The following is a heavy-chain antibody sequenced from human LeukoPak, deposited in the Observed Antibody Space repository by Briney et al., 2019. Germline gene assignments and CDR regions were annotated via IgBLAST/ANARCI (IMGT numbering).Heavy chain of an antibody. V-gene: IGHV6-1*01. Sequence: SQTLSLTCAISGDSVSSNSASWSWIRQSPSRGLEWLGRTYYRSKWFNDYAASVKGRITINPDTSKNQVSLQMNSVTPEDTAVYYCARSSAFDIWGQGRMVTVSS. J-gene: IGHJ3*02. CDR3: ARSSAFDI. CDR2: TYYRSKWFN. CDR1: GDSVSSNSAS.